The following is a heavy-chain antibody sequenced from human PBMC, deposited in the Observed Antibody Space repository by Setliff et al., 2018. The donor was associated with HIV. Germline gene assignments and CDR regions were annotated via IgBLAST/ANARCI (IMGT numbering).Heavy chain of an antibody. V-gene: IGHV4-34*01. CDR1: GGSFTAYH. J-gene: IGHJ3*01. Sequence: SETLSLTCAVYGGSFTAYHWSWVRQPPGRGLEWIAEINHSGGTNHNPSLKSRITISVDTSKKQVSLKLTSVTAADTAIYYCARAGNFGDWDGFDVWGQGTMVTVSS. CDR2: INHSGGT. CDR3: ARAGNFGDWDGFDV. D-gene: IGHD3-10*01.